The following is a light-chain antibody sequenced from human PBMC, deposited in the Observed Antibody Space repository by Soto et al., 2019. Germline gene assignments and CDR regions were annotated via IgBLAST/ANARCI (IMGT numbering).Light chain of an antibody. CDR2: KVS. V-gene: IGKV2-30*01. Sequence: DVVMTQSPLSLPVTLGQPASISCRSSQSLVYSDGNTYLNWFQQRPGQSPRRLIYKVSNRDSGVPDRFSGSGSGTDFTLKISRVEAEDVGVYYCMRGTHWWWTFGQGTKVEIK. CDR1: QSLVYSDGNTY. J-gene: IGKJ1*01. CDR3: MRGTHWWWT.